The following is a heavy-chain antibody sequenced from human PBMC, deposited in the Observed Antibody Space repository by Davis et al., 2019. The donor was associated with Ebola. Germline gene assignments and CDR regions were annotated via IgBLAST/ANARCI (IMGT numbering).Heavy chain of an antibody. D-gene: IGHD4-17*01. Sequence: LRLSCAVSGGSISSADHYWSWIRQSPRVGLEWIGYIHYTGSAYYNPSLRSRFTLSVDTSNNHFSLNVNSVTAADTAVYYCSRMTTGLVTGDLWGRGTLVTVSS. CDR1: GGSISSADHY. CDR3: SRMTTGLVTGDL. V-gene: IGHV4-30-4*01. J-gene: IGHJ5*02. CDR2: IHYTGSA.